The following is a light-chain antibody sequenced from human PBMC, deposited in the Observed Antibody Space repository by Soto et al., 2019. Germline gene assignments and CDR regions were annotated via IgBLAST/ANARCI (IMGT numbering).Light chain of an antibody. CDR3: QRVKSLPDT. Sequence: DIPMTQSPSSVSASVGDRVTITCRASQDINIWLAWYQQKPGKAPTLLIYATSTLQTGVPLRFSGSRAGADFILTISSLQPKDFATEYCQRVKSLPDTFGQGTKLEIK. J-gene: IGKJ2*01. V-gene: IGKV1D-12*01. CDR2: ATS. CDR1: QDINIW.